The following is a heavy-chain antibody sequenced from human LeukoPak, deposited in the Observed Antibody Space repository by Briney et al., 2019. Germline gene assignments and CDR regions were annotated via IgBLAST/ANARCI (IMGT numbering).Heavy chain of an antibody. V-gene: IGHV4-39*07. Sequence: PSETLSLTCTVSGGSSSSSSYYWAWIRQPPGKGLEWIGEINHSGSTNYNPSLKSRVTISVDTSKNQFSLKLSSVTAADTAVYYCARGLHYYGSGSYDYWGQGTLVTVSS. CDR2: INHSGST. CDR3: ARGLHYYGSGSYDY. D-gene: IGHD3-10*01. J-gene: IGHJ4*02. CDR1: GGSSSSSSYY.